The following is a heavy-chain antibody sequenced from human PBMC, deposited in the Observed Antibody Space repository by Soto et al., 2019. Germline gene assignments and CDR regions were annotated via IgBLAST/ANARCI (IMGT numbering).Heavy chain of an antibody. Sequence: PSETLSLTCTVSGGSISPHYWTWIRQPPGKGLEWIGYIFYNGRTNYNPSLKSRVTISVDTSKRQFSLRLTSVTAADTAVYYCARDGYDGSGSPYPAYWGPGTQVTVSS. V-gene: IGHV4-59*11. CDR2: IFYNGRT. J-gene: IGHJ4*02. CDR3: ARDGYDGSGSPYPAY. D-gene: IGHD3-10*01. CDR1: GGSISPHY.